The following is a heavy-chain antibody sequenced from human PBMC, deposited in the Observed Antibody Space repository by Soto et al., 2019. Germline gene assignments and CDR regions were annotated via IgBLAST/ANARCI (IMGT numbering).Heavy chain of an antibody. V-gene: IGHV4-39*01. J-gene: IGHJ5*02. D-gene: IGHD2-21*02. Sequence: PSETLSLTCTVSGGSISSSSYYWGWIRQPPGKGLEWIGSIYYSGSTYYNPSLKSRVTISVDTSKNQFSLKLSSVTAADTAVYYCARHIVVVTAIVKNWYDPWCQATLVSVST. CDR3: ARHIVVVTAIVKNWYDP. CDR1: GGSISSSSYY. CDR2: IYYSGST.